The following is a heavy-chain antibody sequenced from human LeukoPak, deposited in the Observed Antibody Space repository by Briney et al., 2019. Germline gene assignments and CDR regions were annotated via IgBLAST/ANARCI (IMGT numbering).Heavy chain of an antibody. CDR2: INYSGST. V-gene: IGHV4-59*01. D-gene: IGHD5-12*01. CDR1: GGSISSYY. CDR3: ARGESKRYSGYDYYVMDV. Sequence: SETLSLTCTVSGGSISSYYWSWIRQPPGKGLEWVGYINYSGSTNYNPSLKRRVTISVDTSKNQFSLKVSSVTAADTAVYYCARGESKRYSGYDYYVMDVWGQGTTVTVSS. J-gene: IGHJ6*02.